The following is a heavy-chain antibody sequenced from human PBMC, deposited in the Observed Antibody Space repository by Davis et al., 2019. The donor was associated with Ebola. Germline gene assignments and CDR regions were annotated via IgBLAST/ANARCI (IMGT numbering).Heavy chain of an antibody. CDR1: AYTFTDYY. Sequence: ASVKVSCKASAYTFTDYYIHWVRQAPGQGLEWMGWINPNSGGTNSAQKFQGRVTMTRDTSISTAYMELSRLRSDDTAVYYCARSGDLFYYYYMDVWGKGTTVTVSS. CDR3: ARSGDLFYYYYMDV. J-gene: IGHJ6*03. D-gene: IGHD7-27*01. V-gene: IGHV1-2*02. CDR2: INPNSGGT.